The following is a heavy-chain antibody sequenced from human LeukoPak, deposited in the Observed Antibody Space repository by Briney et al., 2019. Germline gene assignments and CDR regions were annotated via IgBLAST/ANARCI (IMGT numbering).Heavy chain of an antibody. CDR3: ASRYDGSADAFDI. V-gene: IGHV4-59*01. CDR2: IYYSGST. CDR1: GGSISSYY. D-gene: IGHD3-10*01. Sequence: SETLSLTCTVSGGSISSYYWSWIRQPPGKGLEWIGYIYYSGSTNYNPSLKSRVTISVDTSKNQFSLKLSSETAADTAVYYCASRYDGSADAFDIWDQGTMVTVSS. J-gene: IGHJ3*02.